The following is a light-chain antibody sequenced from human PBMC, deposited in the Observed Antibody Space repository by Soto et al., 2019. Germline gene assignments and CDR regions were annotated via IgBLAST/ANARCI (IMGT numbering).Light chain of an antibody. CDR3: QQYGSSPMYT. CDR2: GAS. J-gene: IGKJ2*01. Sequence: EIVLTQSPGTLSLSPGERATLSCRASQSVSSSYLAWYQQKPGQAPRLLIHGASTRATGIPDRFSGSGSGTDFTLTISRLEPEDFAVYYCQQYGSSPMYTFGQRTKLEI. CDR1: QSVSSSY. V-gene: IGKV3-20*01.